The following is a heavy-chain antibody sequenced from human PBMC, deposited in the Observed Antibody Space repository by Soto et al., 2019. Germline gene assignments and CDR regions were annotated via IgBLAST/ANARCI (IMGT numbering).Heavy chain of an antibody. J-gene: IGHJ6*02. CDR1: GFTFSSYG. Sequence: HPGGSLRLSCAASGFTFSSYGMHWVRQAPGKGLEWVAVISYDGSNKYYADSVKGRFTISRDNSKNTLYLQMNSLRAEDTAVYYCANLGYCSGGSCYYYYGMDVWGQGTTVTVSS. V-gene: IGHV3-30*18. CDR2: ISYDGSNK. D-gene: IGHD2-15*01. CDR3: ANLGYCSGGSCYYYYGMDV.